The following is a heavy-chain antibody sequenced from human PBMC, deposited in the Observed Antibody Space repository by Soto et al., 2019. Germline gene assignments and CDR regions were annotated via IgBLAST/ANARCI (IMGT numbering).Heavy chain of an antibody. CDR2: ISGATGTT. Sequence: GGSLRLSSAASGFTFSNYAMIWVRQAPWKGLEWVSLISGATGTTYYADSVKGRFTVSRDNSRQTLFLQMNSLRVEDTALYFCEKDGLGYSGKDRQEFYYGNWGLGILGT. D-gene: IGHD2-15*01. CDR1: GFTFSNYA. V-gene: IGHV3-23*01. J-gene: IGHJ4*02. CDR3: EKDGLGYSGKDRQEFYYGN.